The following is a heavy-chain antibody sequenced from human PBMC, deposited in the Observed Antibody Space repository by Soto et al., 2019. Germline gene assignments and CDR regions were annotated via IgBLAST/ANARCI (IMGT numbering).Heavy chain of an antibody. D-gene: IGHD6-13*01. Sequence: EVQLVESGGGLVQPGGSLRLSCAASGFTFSDYWMHWVRLPPGKGRLWVSRINTDGSSTNYAGSVEGRFTVSREKAKNSLYLQICSLIADATSEYHCVMAASGWYGIDYWGQGTLVTVSS. CDR3: VMAASGWYGIDY. CDR2: INTDGSST. V-gene: IGHV3-74*01. CDR1: GFTFSDYW. J-gene: IGHJ4*02.